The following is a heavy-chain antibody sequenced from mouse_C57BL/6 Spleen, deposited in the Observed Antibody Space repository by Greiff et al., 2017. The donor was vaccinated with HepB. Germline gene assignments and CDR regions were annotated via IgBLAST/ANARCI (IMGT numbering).Heavy chain of an antibody. Sequence: QVQLQQPGAELVKPGASVKLSCKASGYTFTSYWMHWVKQRPGQGLEWIGMIHPNSGSTNYNEKFKSKATLTVDKSSSTAYMQLSSLTSEDSAVYYCARGGHGSSSYWYFDVWGTGTTVTVSS. CDR2: IHPNSGST. CDR3: ARGGHGSSSYWYFDV. D-gene: IGHD1-1*01. J-gene: IGHJ1*03. CDR1: GYTFTSYW. V-gene: IGHV1-64*01.